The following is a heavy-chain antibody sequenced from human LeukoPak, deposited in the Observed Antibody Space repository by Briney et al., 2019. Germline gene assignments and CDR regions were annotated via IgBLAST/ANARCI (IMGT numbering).Heavy chain of an antibody. D-gene: IGHD5-12*01. CDR1: GGSLSSYP. Sequence: ASVKVSCEASGGSLSSYPISWVRQAPGQGLEWMGRIIPVVGLINYAQKFQGRVTLTADMSTTTVYMELNSLTSDDTAVYYCARPSVAWFDPWGQGTLVTVSS. CDR3: ARPSVAWFDP. CDR2: IIPVVGLI. J-gene: IGHJ5*02. V-gene: IGHV1-69*02.